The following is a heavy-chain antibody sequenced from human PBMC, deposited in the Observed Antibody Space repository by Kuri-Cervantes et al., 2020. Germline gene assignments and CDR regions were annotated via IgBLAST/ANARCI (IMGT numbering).Heavy chain of an antibody. Sequence: GESLKISCAASGFTFTNYAMTWVRQAPGKGLEWVSAISGSGDSTYSADSVKGRFTISRDNSKNTLYLQMNSLRAEDTAVYYCARVPHSVATTRYYFDYWGQGTLVTVSS. J-gene: IGHJ4*02. V-gene: IGHV3-23*01. CDR1: GFTFTNYA. CDR2: ISGSGDST. D-gene: IGHD5-12*01. CDR3: ARVPHSVATTRYYFDY.